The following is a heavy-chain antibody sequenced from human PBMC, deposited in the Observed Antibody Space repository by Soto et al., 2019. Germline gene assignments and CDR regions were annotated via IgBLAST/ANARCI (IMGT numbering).Heavy chain of an antibody. J-gene: IGHJ4*02. Sequence: SETLSLTCTVSGGSISSYYWTWIRQPPGKGLEWIGYIYSNGRTNYNPSLKSRVTISVGTSKNQFSLKLRSVTAADTAVYYCTSGVNWNDVSDYWGQGTLVTVSS. CDR3: TSGVNWNDVSDY. V-gene: IGHV4-59*01. CDR1: GGSISSYY. CDR2: IYSNGRT. D-gene: IGHD1-20*01.